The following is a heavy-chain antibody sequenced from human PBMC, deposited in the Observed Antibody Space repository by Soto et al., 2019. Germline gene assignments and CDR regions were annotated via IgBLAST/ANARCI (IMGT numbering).Heavy chain of an antibody. J-gene: IGHJ6*02. V-gene: IGHV1-2*04. CDR2: INPNSGGT. CDR3: ARDSCYDSSGYYCGDHYYYGMDV. Sequence: GASVKVSCKASGYTFTGYYMHWVRQAPGQGLEWMGWINPNSGGTNYAQKFQGWVTMTRDTSISTAYMELSRLRSDDTAVYYCARDSCYDSSGYYCGDHYYYGMDVWGQGTTVTVSS. D-gene: IGHD3-22*01. CDR1: GYTFTGYY.